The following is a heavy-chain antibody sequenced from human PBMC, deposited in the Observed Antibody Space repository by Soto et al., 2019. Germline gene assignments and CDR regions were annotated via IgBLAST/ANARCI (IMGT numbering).Heavy chain of an antibody. D-gene: IGHD1-26*01. J-gene: IGHJ4*02. CDR2: ISYDGSNK. Sequence: QVQLVESGGCVVQPGRSLRLSCAASGFTFSRYGMHWVRQAPGKGLEWVAVISYDGSNKYYADSVKGRFTISRDNSKNTLYLQMNSLRAEDTAVYYCAKDAIRTLSILGASYFDYWGQGTLVTVSS. CDR3: AKDAIRTLSILGASYFDY. CDR1: GFTFSRYG. V-gene: IGHV3-30*18.